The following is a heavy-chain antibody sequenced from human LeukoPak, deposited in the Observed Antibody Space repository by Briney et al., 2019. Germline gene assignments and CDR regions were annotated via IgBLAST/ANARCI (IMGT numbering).Heavy chain of an antibody. V-gene: IGHV4-4*07. J-gene: IGHJ6*03. CDR3: ARDGCSSTSCYAYYYYYMDV. D-gene: IGHD2-2*01. CDR2: IYTSGST. CDR1: GGSISSYY. Sequence: PSETLSHTCTVSGGSISSYYWSWIRQPAGKGLEWIGRIYTSGSTNYNPSLKSRVTMSVDTSKNQFSLKLSSVTAADTAVYYCARDGCSSTSCYAYYYYYMDVWGKGTTVTVSS.